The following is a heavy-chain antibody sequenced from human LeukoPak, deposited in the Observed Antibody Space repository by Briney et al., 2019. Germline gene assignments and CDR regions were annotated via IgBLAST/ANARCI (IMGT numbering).Heavy chain of an antibody. V-gene: IGHV1-69*13. J-gene: IGHJ2*01. CDR3: ASGYCGGDCYWYFDL. CDR2: IIPIFGTA. D-gene: IGHD2-21*02. CDR1: GGTFSSYA. Sequence: SVKVSCKASGGTFSSYAISWVRQAPGQGLEWMGGIIPIFGTANYAQKFQGRVTITADESTSTAYMELSSLRSEDTAVYYCASGYCGGDCYWYFDLWAVAPWSLSPQ.